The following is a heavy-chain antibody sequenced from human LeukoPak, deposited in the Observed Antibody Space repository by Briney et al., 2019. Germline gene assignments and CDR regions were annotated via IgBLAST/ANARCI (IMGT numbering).Heavy chain of an antibody. CDR1: GGTFSSYA. Sequence: SVKVSCKASGGTFSSYAISWVRQAPGQGLEWMGRIIPIFGTANYTQKFQGRVTITTDESTSTAYMELSSLRSEDTAVYYCARSHTYYYDSESTFDYRGQGTLVTVSS. CDR2: IIPIFGTA. V-gene: IGHV1-69*05. CDR3: ARSHTYYYDSESTFDY. J-gene: IGHJ4*02. D-gene: IGHD3-22*01.